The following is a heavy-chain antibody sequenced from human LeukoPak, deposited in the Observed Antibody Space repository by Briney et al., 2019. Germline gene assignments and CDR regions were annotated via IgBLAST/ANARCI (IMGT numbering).Heavy chain of an antibody. Sequence: GESLKISCKGSGYSFTNYWINWVRQMPGKGLEWVGWIDPSDSYTNYSPSFQGHVTISADKSISTAYLQWSSLKASDTAIYYCARVGYCSGGSCYHHFDYRGQGTLVTVSS. V-gene: IGHV5-10-1*01. J-gene: IGHJ4*02. CDR1: GYSFTNYW. CDR2: IDPSDSYT. CDR3: ARVGYCSGGSCYHHFDY. D-gene: IGHD2-15*01.